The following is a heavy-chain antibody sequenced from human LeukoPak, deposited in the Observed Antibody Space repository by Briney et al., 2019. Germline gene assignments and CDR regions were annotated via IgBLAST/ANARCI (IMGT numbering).Heavy chain of an antibody. V-gene: IGHV1-2*02. CDR3: ARDAEHYYDSSTYYYYYMDV. CDR1: GYTSTGYY. Sequence: ASVKVSCKASGYTSTGYYMHWVRQAPGQGLEWMGWINPNSGGTSYAQKFQGRVTMTRDTSTSTVYMELSSLRSEDTAVYYCARDAEHYYDSSTYYYYYMDVWGKGTTVTISS. J-gene: IGHJ6*03. CDR2: INPNSGGT. D-gene: IGHD3-22*01.